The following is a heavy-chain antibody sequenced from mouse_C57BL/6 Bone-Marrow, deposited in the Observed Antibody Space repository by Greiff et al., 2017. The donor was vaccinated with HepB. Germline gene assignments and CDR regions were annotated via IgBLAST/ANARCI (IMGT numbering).Heavy chain of an antibody. V-gene: IGHV1-9*01. D-gene: IGHD2-4*01. CDR2: ILPGSGST. CDR1: GYTFTGYW. Sequence: VKLQQSGAELMKPGASVKLSCKATGYTFTGYWIEWVKQRPGHGLEWIGEILPGSGSTNYNEKFKGKATFTADTSSNTAYMQLSSLTTKDSAIYYWAKEDDYDEDGFDYWGQGTTLTVSA. CDR3: AKEDDYDEDGFDY. J-gene: IGHJ2*01.